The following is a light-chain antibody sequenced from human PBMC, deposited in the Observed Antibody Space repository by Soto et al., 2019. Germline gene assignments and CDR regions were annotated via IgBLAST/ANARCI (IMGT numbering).Light chain of an antibody. CDR3: SSYTSSSTYV. CDR1: SSDVGGFNY. CDR2: EVS. V-gene: IGLV2-14*01. J-gene: IGLJ1*01. Sequence: QSALTQPASVSGSLGQSMTISCTGTSSDVGGFNYVSWYQQHPGKAPKLMVYEVSNRPSGVSNRFSGSKSGNTASLTISGLQAEDEADYYCSSYTSSSTYVFGSGTKLTVL.